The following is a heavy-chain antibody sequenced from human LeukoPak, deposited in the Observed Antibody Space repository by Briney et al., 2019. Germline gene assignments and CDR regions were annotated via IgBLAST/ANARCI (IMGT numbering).Heavy chain of an antibody. CDR1: GFIFSNYA. J-gene: IGHJ4*02. V-gene: IGHV3-23*01. Sequence: PGVSLRLPCAASGFIFSNYAMSWVRQAPGKGLEWVSTISGSDGSTYYADSVKGRFTISRDNSKNTLYLQMNSLRVDDTAVYYCAKLRSGDPVAATNYWGQGTLVTVSS. D-gene: IGHD2-15*01. CDR3: AKLRSGDPVAATNY. CDR2: ISGSDGST.